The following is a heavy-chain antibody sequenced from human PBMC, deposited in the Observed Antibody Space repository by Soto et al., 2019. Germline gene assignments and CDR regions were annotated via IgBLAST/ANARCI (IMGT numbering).Heavy chain of an antibody. J-gene: IGHJ6*02. Sequence: SETLSLTCAVYGGSFSGYYWSWIRQPPGKGLEWIGEINHSGSTNYNPSLKSRVTISVDTSKNQFSLKLSSVTAADTAVYYCSRGLVGATDKSTDYYYYGMDVWGQGTTVTVSS. CDR2: INHSGST. D-gene: IGHD1-26*01. CDR3: SRGLVGATDKSTDYYYYGMDV. V-gene: IGHV4-34*01. CDR1: GGSFSGYY.